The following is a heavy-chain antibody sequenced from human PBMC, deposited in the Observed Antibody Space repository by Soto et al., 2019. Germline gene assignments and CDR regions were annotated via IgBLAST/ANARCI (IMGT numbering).Heavy chain of an antibody. D-gene: IGHD3-3*01. CDR2: IYYSGST. Sequence: SETLSLTCTVSGGSISSGDYYWSWIRQPPGKGLEWIGYIYYSGSTYYNPSLKSRVTISVDTSKNQFSLKLSSVTAADTAVYYCARYQPRVYYFDYWGQGTLVTVSS. CDR3: ARYQPRVYYFDY. V-gene: IGHV4-30-4*01. CDR1: GGSISSGDYY. J-gene: IGHJ4*02.